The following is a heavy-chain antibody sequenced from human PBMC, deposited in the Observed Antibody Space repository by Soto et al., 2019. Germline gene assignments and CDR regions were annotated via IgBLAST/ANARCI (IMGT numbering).Heavy chain of an antibody. D-gene: IGHD3-10*01. CDR1: GGSISSGGYY. V-gene: IGHV4-31*03. Sequence: NPSETLSLTCTVSGGSISSGGYYWSWIRQHPGKGLEWIGYIYYGGSTYYNPSLKSRVTISVDTSKNQFSLKLSSVTAADTAVYYCARASGDVLLWFGELLNQPPPIFDYWGQGTLVTVSS. CDR2: IYYGGST. CDR3: ARASGDVLLWFGELLNQPPPIFDY. J-gene: IGHJ4*02.